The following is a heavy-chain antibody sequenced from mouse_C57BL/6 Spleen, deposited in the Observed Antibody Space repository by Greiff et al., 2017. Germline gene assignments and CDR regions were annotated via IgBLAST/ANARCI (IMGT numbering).Heavy chain of an antibody. Sequence: VQLQQSGAELARPGASVKLSCKASGYTFTSYGISWVKQRTGQGLEWIGEIYPRSGTTYYNEKFKGKATLTADKSSSTAYMELRSLTSEDSAVYFCAQGITTVVARARDYWGQGTSVTVSS. D-gene: IGHD1-1*01. J-gene: IGHJ4*01. CDR1: GYTFTSYG. V-gene: IGHV1-81*01. CDR3: AQGITTVVARARDY. CDR2: IYPRSGTT.